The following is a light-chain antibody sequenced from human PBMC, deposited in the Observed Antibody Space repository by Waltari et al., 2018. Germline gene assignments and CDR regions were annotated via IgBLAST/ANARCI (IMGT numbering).Light chain of an antibody. CDR1: TIGGDVYAK. CDR2: DVT. J-gene: IGLJ3*02. V-gene: IGLV2-11*01. Sequence: QSALTQPRSVSGSPGQSVPFACTGTTIGGDVYAKFSWYQQTPDKPPKLILYDVTKRPSGVPDRFSGSKSGNTASLTISGLQPEDEANYYCLSYTRNDWVFGGGTKLTVL. CDR3: LSYTRNDWV.